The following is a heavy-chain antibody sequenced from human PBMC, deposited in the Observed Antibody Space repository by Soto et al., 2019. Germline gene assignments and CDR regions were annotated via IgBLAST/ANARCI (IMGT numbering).Heavy chain of an antibody. Sequence: QVQLQESGPGLVKPSQTLSLTCTVSGGSISSGGYYWSWIRQHPGKGLEWIGYIYYSGSTYYNPSLKSRVTLSAATSKNQFPLKRRSVTAADTAAYYCARDTHLTAAGTIGMDVWGQGTTVTVSS. V-gene: IGHV4-31*03. CDR3: ARDTHLTAAGTIGMDV. CDR2: IYYSGST. J-gene: IGHJ6*02. CDR1: GGSISSGGYY. D-gene: IGHD6-13*01.